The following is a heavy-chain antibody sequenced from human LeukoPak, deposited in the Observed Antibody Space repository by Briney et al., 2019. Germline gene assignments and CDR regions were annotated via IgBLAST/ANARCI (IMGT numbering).Heavy chain of an antibody. CDR1: GFTFSSYA. Sequence: GGSLRLSCAASGFTFSSYAMSWVRPAPGKGLEWVSAISGSGGSTYCADSVKGRFTISRDNSKNTLYLQMNSLRAEDTAVYYCAKGIYSSGWSYFDCWGHGTLVTVSS. CDR3: AKGIYSSGWSYFDC. D-gene: IGHD6-19*01. CDR2: ISGSGGST. J-gene: IGHJ4*01. V-gene: IGHV3-23*01.